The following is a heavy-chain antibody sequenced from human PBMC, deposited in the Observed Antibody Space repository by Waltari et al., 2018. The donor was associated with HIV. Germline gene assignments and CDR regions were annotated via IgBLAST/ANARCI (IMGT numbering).Heavy chain of an antibody. CDR3: ARAKEVGATSRVNPFDY. CDR2: INHSGST. CDR1: GGSFSGYY. Sequence: QVQLQQWGAGLLKPSETLSFTCAVYGGSFSGYYWSWLRQPPGKGLEWSGEINHSGSTNYNPSLKSRVSISVGASKNQFSLKLSSVTAADTAVYFCARAKEVGATSRVNPFDYWGQGTLVTVSS. V-gene: IGHV4-34*01. J-gene: IGHJ4*02. D-gene: IGHD1-26*01.